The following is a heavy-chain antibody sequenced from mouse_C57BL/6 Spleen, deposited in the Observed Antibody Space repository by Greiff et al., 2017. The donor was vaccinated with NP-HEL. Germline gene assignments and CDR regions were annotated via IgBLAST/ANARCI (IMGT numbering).Heavy chain of an antibody. V-gene: IGHV7-3*01. D-gene: IGHD1-1*01. Sequence: EVKLEESGGGLVQPGGSLSLSCAASGFTFTDYYMSWVRQPPGKALEWLGFIRNKANGYTTEYSASVKGRFTISRDNSQSILYLQMNALRAEDSATYYCARFPRITTVVATGYFDVWGTGTTVTVSS. J-gene: IGHJ1*03. CDR2: IRNKANGYTT. CDR3: ARFPRITTVVATGYFDV. CDR1: GFTFTDYY.